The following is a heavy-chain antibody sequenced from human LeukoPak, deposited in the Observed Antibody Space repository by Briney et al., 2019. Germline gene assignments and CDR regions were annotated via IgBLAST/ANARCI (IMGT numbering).Heavy chain of an antibody. CDR3: AQSGRDGYNYQFDY. CDR2: TYYRSKWYN. V-gene: IGHV6-1*01. J-gene: IGHJ4*02. D-gene: IGHD5-24*01. CDR1: GDSVYSNSAA. Sequence: SQTLSLTCAISGDSVYSNSAAWNWIRHSPSRGLEWLGRTYYRSKWYNDYAVSVKSRITINADTPKNQFSLQLNSVTPEDTAVYYCAQSGRDGYNYQFDYWGQGTLVTVSS.